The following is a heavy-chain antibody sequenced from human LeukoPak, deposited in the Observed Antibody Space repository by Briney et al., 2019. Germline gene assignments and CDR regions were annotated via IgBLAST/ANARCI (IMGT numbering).Heavy chain of an antibody. D-gene: IGHD3-3*01. CDR3: ARLKIRDEAYYYDFWSGYHYYFDY. V-gene: IGHV4-39*01. J-gene: IGHJ4*02. CDR2: IYYSGST. Sequence: SETLSLTCTVSGGSISSSSYYWGWIRQPPGKGLEWIGSIYYSGSTYYNPSLKSRVTISVDTSKNQFSLKLSSVTAADTAVYYCARLKIRDEAYYYDFWSGYHYYFDYWGQGTLVTVSS. CDR1: GGSISSSSYY.